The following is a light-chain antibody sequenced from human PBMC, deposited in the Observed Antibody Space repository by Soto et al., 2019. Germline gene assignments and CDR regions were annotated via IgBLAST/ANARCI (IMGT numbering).Light chain of an antibody. Sequence: QSVLTQPASVSGSPGQSITISCTGTSSDVGGYNYVSWYQQHPGKAPKLMIYDVSNRPSGVSNRFSGSKSGNTASLTISGLRAEDEANYYCSSYTSSSLYVFGTGPKVT. V-gene: IGLV2-14*01. CDR3: SSYTSSSLYV. CDR2: DVS. J-gene: IGLJ1*01. CDR1: SSDVGGYNY.